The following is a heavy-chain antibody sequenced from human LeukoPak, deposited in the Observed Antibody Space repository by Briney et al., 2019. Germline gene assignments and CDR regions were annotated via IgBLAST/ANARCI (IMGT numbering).Heavy chain of an antibody. CDR2: IYYSGST. CDR3: ARHAAEGNFPLDN. Sequence: SETLSLTCTVSGGSISSYYWSWIRQPPGKGLEWIGYIYYSGSTNYNPSLKSRVTISVDTSKNQFSLMLRSVTAADTAVYYCARHAAEGNFPLDNWGQGTLVTVSS. CDR1: GGSISSYY. J-gene: IGHJ4*02. D-gene: IGHD3-3*01. V-gene: IGHV4-59*08.